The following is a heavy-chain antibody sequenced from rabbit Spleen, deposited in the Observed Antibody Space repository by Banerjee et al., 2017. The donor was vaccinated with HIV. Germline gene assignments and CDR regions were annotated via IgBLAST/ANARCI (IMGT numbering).Heavy chain of an antibody. D-gene: IGHD2-1*01. CDR3: ARDYGTDGGYSSHL. J-gene: IGHJ4*01. Sequence: QSLEESGGDLVKPGASLTLTCTASGLSFSSSYIMCWVRQAPGKGLEWIACIRTTSGGTWYASWVNGRFTISKSTSLNTVTLQMTSLTAADTATYFCARDYGTDGGYSSHLWGPGTLAPS. V-gene: IGHV1S43*01. CDR1: GLSFSSSYI. CDR2: IRTTSGGT.